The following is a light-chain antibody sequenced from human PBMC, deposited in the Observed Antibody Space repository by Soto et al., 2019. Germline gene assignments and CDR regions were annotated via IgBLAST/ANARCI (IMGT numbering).Light chain of an antibody. CDR3: QQRSNWPPRIT. CDR2: DAS. V-gene: IGKV3-11*01. CDR1: QIVTSY. J-gene: IGKJ5*01. Sequence: EIVLTQSPATLSLSPGERATLSCRASQIVTSYLAWYQQKPVQAPRLLIYDASHRATGVPARFSGSESGTDFTLTISILEPEDFAVYYCQQRSNWPPRITFGQGTRLEIK.